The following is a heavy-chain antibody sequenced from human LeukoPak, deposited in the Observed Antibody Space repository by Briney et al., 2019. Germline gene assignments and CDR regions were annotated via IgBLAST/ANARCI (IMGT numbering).Heavy chain of an antibody. Sequence: SETLSLTCAVSGDSISNYYWSWIRQPPGKGLEWIGYIYYSGSTNYNPSLKSRVTISVDTSKNQFSLRLSSVTAADTAVYYCTGNGYYSLEYWGQGTLVTVSS. D-gene: IGHD3-3*01. CDR1: GDSISNYY. V-gene: IGHV4-59*12. CDR2: IYYSGST. CDR3: TGNGYYSLEY. J-gene: IGHJ4*02.